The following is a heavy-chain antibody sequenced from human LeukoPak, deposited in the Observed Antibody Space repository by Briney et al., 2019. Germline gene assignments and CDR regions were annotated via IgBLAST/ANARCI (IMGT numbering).Heavy chain of an antibody. J-gene: IGHJ4*02. CDR2: INHSGST. CDR3: ARGSWPRDY. Sequence: PSETLSLTCAVYGGSFSGYYWSWIRQPPGKGLEWIGEINHSGSTYYNPSLKSRVTISVDTSKNQFSLKLSSVTAADTAVYYCARGSWPRDYWGQGTLVTVSS. D-gene: IGHD5-12*01. V-gene: IGHV4-34*01. CDR1: GGSFSGYY.